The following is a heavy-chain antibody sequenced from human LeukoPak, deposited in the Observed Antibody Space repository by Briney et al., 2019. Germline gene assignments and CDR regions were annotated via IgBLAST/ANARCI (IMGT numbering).Heavy chain of an antibody. V-gene: IGHV3-23*01. CDR2: ISGGGGST. Sequence: GGSLRLSCAASGFTFSSYAMSWVRQAPGKGLEWVSAISGGGGSTYYADSVKGRFTISRDYSKNTLYLQMNSLRAEDTAVYYCAKDFYCSSTSCSIFDYWGQGTLVTVSS. CDR1: GFTFSSYA. CDR3: AKDFYCSSTSCSIFDY. D-gene: IGHD2-2*01. J-gene: IGHJ4*02.